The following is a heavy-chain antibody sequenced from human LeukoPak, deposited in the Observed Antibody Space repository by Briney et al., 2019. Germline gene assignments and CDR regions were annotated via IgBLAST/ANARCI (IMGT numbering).Heavy chain of an antibody. CDR1: GYTFTGYY. J-gene: IGHJ4*02. Sequence: GASVKVSCKSSGYTFTGYYMHWVREAPGQGLEWMGWINPNSGGTNYAQKFQGRVTMTRDTSISTAYMELSRLRSDDTAVYYCAGAADNGDIGAKHPNFHFWGQGTLVTVSS. CDR3: AGAADNGDIGAKHPNFHF. V-gene: IGHV1-2*02. D-gene: IGHD4-17*01. CDR2: INPNSGGT.